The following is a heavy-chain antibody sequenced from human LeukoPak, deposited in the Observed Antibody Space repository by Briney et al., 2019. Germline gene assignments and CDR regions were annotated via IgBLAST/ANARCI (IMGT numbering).Heavy chain of an antibody. CDR2: IYYSGSNSGST. CDR3: ARRAIVDWYFDL. J-gene: IGHJ2*01. Sequence: SETLSLACTMSGGSFTSYYWSWIRQPPGKGLEWIGYIYYSGSNSGSTNYHPSLKSRVTRSLDTSKNLYSLKLRSVTAADTAVYYCARRAIVDWYFDLWGRGTLVTVSS. V-gene: IGHV4-59*01. D-gene: IGHD1-26*01. CDR1: GGSFTSYY.